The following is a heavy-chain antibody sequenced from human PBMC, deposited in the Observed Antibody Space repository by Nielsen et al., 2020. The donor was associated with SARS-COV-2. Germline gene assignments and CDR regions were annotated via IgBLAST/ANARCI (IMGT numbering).Heavy chain of an antibody. CDR2: IIPILGIA. J-gene: IGHJ5*02. V-gene: IGHV1-69*04. D-gene: IGHD3-10*01. Sequence: SVKVSCKASGGTFSSYAISWVRQAPGQGLEWMGRIIPILGIANYAQKFQGRVTITADKSTSTAYMELSSLRSEDTAVYYCARGGVVSGELLPVPLFDPWGQGTLVTVSS. CDR1: GGTFSSYA. CDR3: ARGGVVSGELLPVPLFDP.